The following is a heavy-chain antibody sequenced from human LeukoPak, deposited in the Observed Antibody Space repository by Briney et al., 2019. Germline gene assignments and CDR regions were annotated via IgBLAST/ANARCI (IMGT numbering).Heavy chain of an antibody. V-gene: IGHV3-23*01. CDR3: AKAQGRDSSGWYWVDY. J-gene: IGHJ4*02. CDR2: ISGSGGST. D-gene: IGHD6-19*01. CDR1: GFTFSSYA. Sequence: HSGGSLRLSCAASGFTFSSYAVSWVRQAPGKGLEWVSAISGSGGSTYYADSVRGRFTISRDNSKNTLYLQMNSLRAEDTAVYYCAKAQGRDSSGWYWVDYWGQGTLVTVSS.